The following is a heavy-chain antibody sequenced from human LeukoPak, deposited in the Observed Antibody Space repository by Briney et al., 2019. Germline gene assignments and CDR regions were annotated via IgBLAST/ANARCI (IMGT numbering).Heavy chain of an antibody. V-gene: IGHV1-2*02. J-gene: IGHJ5*02. CDR2: INPNSGGT. CDR1: RYTFTGYY. D-gene: IGHD2-2*01. CDR3: ARNIVVVPAARSRFDP. Sequence: ASVKVSCKASRYTFTGYYMHWVRQAPGQGLEWMGWINPNSGGTNYAQKFQGRVTMTRDTSISTAYMELSRLRSDDTAVYYCARNIVVVPAARSRFDPWGQGTLVSVSS.